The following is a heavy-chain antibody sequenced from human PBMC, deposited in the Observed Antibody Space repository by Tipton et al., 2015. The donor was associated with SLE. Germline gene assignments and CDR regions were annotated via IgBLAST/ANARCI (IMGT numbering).Heavy chain of an antibody. Sequence: LRLSCTVSGGSISPFYWSWIRRPPGKGLEWIGHIHFRGSTEYNPSLKSRVTISVDKPTNQFSLKVSAVTAADTAVYYCARDRGGNSSVYVDNWGQGTLVTVSS. J-gene: IGHJ4*02. CDR3: ARDRGGNSSVYVDN. V-gene: IGHV4-59*12. CDR2: IHFRGST. CDR1: GGSISPFY. D-gene: IGHD4-23*01.